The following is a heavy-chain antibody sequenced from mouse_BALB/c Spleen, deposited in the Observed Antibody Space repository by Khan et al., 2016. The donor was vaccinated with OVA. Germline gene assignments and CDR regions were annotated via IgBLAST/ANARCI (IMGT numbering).Heavy chain of an antibody. CDR2: ILGDGST. CDR1: GFSLNGYG. CDR3: AKADYGNYREAREY. V-gene: IGHV2-6-7*01. D-gene: IGHD2-1*01. J-gene: IGHJ4*01. Sequence: QVQLKQSGPGLVAPSQSLSITCTVAGFSLNGYGVNWVRQPPGKGLEWLGMILGDGSTDYNSALKSRLSISKDKSKSQVFLIMNSMQTDDTAMYYCAKADYGNYREAREYWGQGTSVTVSS.